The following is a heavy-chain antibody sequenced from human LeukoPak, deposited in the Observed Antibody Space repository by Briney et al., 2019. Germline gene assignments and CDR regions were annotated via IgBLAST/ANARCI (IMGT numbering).Heavy chain of an antibody. J-gene: IGHJ4*02. CDR2: IYYSGST. D-gene: IGHD6-13*01. CDR3: AGQTGYSSSWYLDY. Sequence: PSETLSLTCTVSGGSISSYYWSWIRQSPGKGLEWIGYIYYSGSTNYNPSLKSRVTISVDTSKNQFSLKLSSVTAADTAVYYCAGQTGYSSSWYLDYWGQGTLVTVSS. CDR1: GGSISSYY. V-gene: IGHV4-59*01.